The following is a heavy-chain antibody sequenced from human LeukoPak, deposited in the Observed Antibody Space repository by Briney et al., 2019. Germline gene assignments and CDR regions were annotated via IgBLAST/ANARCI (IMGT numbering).Heavy chain of an antibody. D-gene: IGHD3-10*01. CDR1: GYTFTGYY. V-gene: IGHV1-2*02. J-gene: IGHJ5*02. CDR2: INPNSGGT. CDR3: ARGKGPIITMVRGVINNWFDP. Sequence: ASVKVSCKASGYTFTGYYMHWVRQPPGQGLEWMGWINPNSGGTNYAQKFQGRVTMTRDTSISTAYMELSRLRSDDTDVYYCARGKGPIITMVRGVINNWFDPWGQGTLVTVSS.